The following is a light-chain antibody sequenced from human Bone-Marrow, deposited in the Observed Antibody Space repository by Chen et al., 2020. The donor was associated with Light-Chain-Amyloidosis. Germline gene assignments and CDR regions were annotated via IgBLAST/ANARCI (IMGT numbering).Light chain of an antibody. CDR1: TLGDKY. V-gene: IGLV3-1*01. Sequence: SYELTQPPSVSGYPGQNASTTCSGDTLGDKYTSWYQQKPGQAPVLLIYQDKKRPSGIPERFSGSNSGSTATLTISGTQVMDEADYFCQAWDSSIGYVFGSGTTVTVL. J-gene: IGLJ1*01. CDR3: QAWDSSIGYV. CDR2: QDK.